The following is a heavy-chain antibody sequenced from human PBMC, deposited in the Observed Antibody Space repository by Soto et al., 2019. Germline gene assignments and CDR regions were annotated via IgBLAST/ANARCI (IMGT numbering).Heavy chain of an antibody. V-gene: IGHV4-31*03. D-gene: IGHD1-1*01. CDR1: GGSVNSGGYH. CDR3: ARAPIPNWNYYGMDV. Sequence: SSETLSLTCTVSGGSVNSGGYHWSWIRQHPGKGLEWIGDIYYSGSTYYNPSLKSRVTISIDTSTNHFSLHLSALTAADTAVYYCARAPIPNWNYYGMDVWGQGTTVTSP. J-gene: IGHJ6*02. CDR2: IYYSGST.